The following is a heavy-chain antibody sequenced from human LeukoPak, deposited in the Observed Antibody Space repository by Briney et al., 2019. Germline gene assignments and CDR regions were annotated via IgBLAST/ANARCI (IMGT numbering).Heavy chain of an antibody. CDR2: INPNSGGT. Sequence: ASVKVSCKASGYTFTGYYMHWVRQAPGQGLEWMGWINPNSGGTNYAQKFQGRVTMTRDTSISTAYMELSRLRSDDTAVYYCAVADVDTAMVTGYWGQGTLVTVSS. V-gene: IGHV1-2*02. D-gene: IGHD5-18*01. J-gene: IGHJ4*02. CDR3: AVADVDTAMVTGY. CDR1: GYTFTGYY.